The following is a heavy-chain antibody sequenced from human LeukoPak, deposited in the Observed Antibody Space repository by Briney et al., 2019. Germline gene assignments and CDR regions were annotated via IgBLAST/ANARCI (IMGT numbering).Heavy chain of an antibody. Sequence: PGGSLRLSCAASGFTVSNNYMSWVRQAPGKGLEWMGGIIPIFGTANYAQKFQGRVTITADKSTSTAYMELSSLRSEDTAVYYCARGAYYDFWSGYYNNGPYYYYMDVGGKGTTVTISS. V-gene: IGHV1-69*06. CDR2: IIPIFGTA. CDR1: GFTVSNNY. D-gene: IGHD3-3*01. CDR3: ARGAYYDFWSGYYNNGPYYYYMDV. J-gene: IGHJ6*03.